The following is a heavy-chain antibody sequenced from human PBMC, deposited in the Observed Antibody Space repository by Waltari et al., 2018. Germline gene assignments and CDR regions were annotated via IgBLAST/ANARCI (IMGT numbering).Heavy chain of an antibody. D-gene: IGHD6-19*01. J-gene: IGHJ4*02. Sequence: QVQLQESGPGLVKPSETLSLTCAVSGYSISSGYYWGWIRQPPGKGLEWIGSIYHSGSTYYNPSLKSRVTISVDTSKNQFSLKLSSVPAADTAVYYCARVQTVAGIEYFDYWGQGTLVTVSS. CDR3: ARVQTVAGIEYFDY. CDR2: IYHSGST. V-gene: IGHV4-38-2*01. CDR1: GYSISSGYY.